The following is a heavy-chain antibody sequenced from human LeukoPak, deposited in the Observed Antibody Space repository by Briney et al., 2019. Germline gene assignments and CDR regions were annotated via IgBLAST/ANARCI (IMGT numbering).Heavy chain of an antibody. J-gene: IGHJ5*02. CDR2: IIPIFGTA. CDR1: GGTFSSYA. CDR3: ARTAAAGTSWFDP. Sequence: ASVKVSCKASGGTFSSYAISWVRQAPGQGLEWMGGIIPIFGTANYAQKLQGRVTMTTDTSTSTAYMELRSLRSDDTAVYYCARTAAAGTSWFDPWGQGTLVTVSS. V-gene: IGHV1-69*05. D-gene: IGHD6-13*01.